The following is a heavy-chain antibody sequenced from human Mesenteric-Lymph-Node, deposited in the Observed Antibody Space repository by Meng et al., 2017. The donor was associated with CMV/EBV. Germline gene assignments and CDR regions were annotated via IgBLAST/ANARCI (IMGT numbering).Heavy chain of an antibody. Sequence: SETLSLTCTVSGGSISSSSYYWGWIRQPPGEGLGWIGSIYSSGSTFYDPSLKSRVTMSVDTSKNHFSLKLTSVTAADAAVYFCARGDSRDAGFDYWGQGTLVTVSS. V-gene: IGHV4-39*07. J-gene: IGHJ4*02. D-gene: IGHD2-21*02. CDR2: IYSSGST. CDR1: GGSISSSSYY. CDR3: ARGDSRDAGFDY.